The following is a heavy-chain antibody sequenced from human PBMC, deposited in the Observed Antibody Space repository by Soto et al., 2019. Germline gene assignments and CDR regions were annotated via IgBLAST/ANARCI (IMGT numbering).Heavy chain of an antibody. D-gene: IGHD2-15*01. CDR2: ISDDGSNK. Sequence: PGGSLRLSCAASGFTFSSYGMHWVRQAPGKGLEWVAVISDDGSNKYYADSVKGRFTISRDNSKNTLYLQMNSLRAEDTAVYYCANIPLRYCSGGSCSALLSLAWGQGTLVTVSS. CDR3: ANIPLRYCSGGSCSALLSLA. V-gene: IGHV3-30*18. CDR1: GFTFSSYG. J-gene: IGHJ5*02.